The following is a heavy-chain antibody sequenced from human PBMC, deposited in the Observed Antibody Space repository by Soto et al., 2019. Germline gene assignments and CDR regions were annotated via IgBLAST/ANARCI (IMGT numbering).Heavy chain of an antibody. D-gene: IGHD6-13*01. J-gene: IGHJ4*02. CDR2: ISSSSSYI. CDR1: GFTFSSYS. Sequence: EVQLVESGGGLVKPGGSLRLSCAASGFTFSSYSMNWVRQAPGKGLEWVSSISSSSSYIYYADSVKGRFTISRDNANYSLYLQVHSLRAEDTAVYYCAREGIAAALDYWGQGTLVTVSS. V-gene: IGHV3-21*01. CDR3: AREGIAAALDY.